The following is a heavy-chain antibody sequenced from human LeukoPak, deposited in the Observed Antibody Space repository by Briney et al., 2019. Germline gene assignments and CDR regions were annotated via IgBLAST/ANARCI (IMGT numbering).Heavy chain of an antibody. CDR2: ISENGGTT. D-gene: IGHD5-18*01. Sequence: GGSLRLSCAASGFTFSTYVMSWVRQAPGKGLEWVSGISENGGTTYYADSVRGRFIIFRDNSKNTLYLQMNSLRAEDTAVYYCARDSRGTPWIQLWFDYWGQGTLVTVSS. J-gene: IGHJ4*02. V-gene: IGHV3-23*01. CDR1: GFTFSTYV. CDR3: ARDSRGTPWIQLWFDY.